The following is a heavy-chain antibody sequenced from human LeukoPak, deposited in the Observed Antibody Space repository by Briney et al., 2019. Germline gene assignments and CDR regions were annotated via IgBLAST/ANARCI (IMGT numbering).Heavy chain of an antibody. CDR3: ASCSSTSWYAGDWFDP. CDR1: GGSFSDYY. V-gene: IGHV4-34*01. J-gene: IGHJ5*02. CDR2: INHSGST. Sequence: SETLSLTCAVYGGSFSDYYWSWIRQSPGKGLEWIEEINHSGSTNYNPSLKSRVTISVDTSKNQFSLKLNSVTAADTAVYYCASCSSTSWYAGDWFDPWGQGTLVTVSS. D-gene: IGHD2-2*01.